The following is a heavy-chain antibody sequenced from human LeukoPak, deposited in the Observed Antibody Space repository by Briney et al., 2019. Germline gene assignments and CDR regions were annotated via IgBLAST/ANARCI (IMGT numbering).Heavy chain of an antibody. V-gene: IGHV3-73*01. CDR3: SRNIEDIVEVPDSGHDAFDI. CDR1: GFTFSGSA. CDR2: IRSKANSYAT. D-gene: IGHD2-2*01. Sequence: GGSLRLSCAASGFTFSGSAMHWVRQASGKGLEWVGRIRSKANSYATAYAASVKGRFTISRDDSKNTAYLQMNSLKTEDTAVYYCSRNIEDIVEVPDSGHDAFDIWGRGTMVTVSS. J-gene: IGHJ3*02.